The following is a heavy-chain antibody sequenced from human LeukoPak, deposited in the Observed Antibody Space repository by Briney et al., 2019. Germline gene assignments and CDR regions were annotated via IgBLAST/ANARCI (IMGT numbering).Heavy chain of an antibody. D-gene: IGHD2-15*01. V-gene: IGHV1-24*01. CDR3: ATGYCSGGSCHFNYYYGMDV. J-gene: IGHJ6*02. Sequence: ASVKVSCKVSGYTLTELSMHWVRQAPGKGLEWMGGFDPEDGETIYAQKFQGRVTMTEDTSTDTAYMELSSLRSEDTAVYYCATGYCSGGSCHFNYYYGMDVWGQGTTVTVSS. CDR1: GYTLTELS. CDR2: FDPEDGET.